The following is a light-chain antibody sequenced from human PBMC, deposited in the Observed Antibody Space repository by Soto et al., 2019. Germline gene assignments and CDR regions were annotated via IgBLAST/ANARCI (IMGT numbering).Light chain of an antibody. V-gene: IGKV1-5*03. Sequence: DIQMTQSPSTLSASIGDRVTITCRASENINRWLAWYQQKPGKAPKLLIYKASSLESGVPSRFSGSGSGTEFTLTISSLQPDDLATYYCQQYNGYWTFGQGTKVEIK. CDR2: KAS. J-gene: IGKJ1*01. CDR3: QQYNGYWT. CDR1: ENINRW.